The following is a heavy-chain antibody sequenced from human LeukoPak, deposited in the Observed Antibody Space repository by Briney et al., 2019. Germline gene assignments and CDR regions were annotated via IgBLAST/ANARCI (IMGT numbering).Heavy chain of an antibody. Sequence: SETLSLTCAVYGGSFSGYYWSWIRQPPGKGLEWIGEINHSGSTNYNPSLKSRVTISVDTSKNQFSLKLSSVTTADTAVYYCARPHRRDSSGYYYSPGVRGYFDYWGQGTLVTVSS. CDR2: INHSGST. CDR1: GGSFSGYY. CDR3: ARPHRRDSSGYYYSPGVRGYFDY. J-gene: IGHJ4*02. V-gene: IGHV4-34*01. D-gene: IGHD3-22*01.